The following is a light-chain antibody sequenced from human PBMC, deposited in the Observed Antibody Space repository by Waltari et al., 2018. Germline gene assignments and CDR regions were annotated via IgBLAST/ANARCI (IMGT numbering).Light chain of an antibody. J-gene: IGKJ4*01. CDR2: KAS. CDR3: QQYNSYSLLT. V-gene: IGKV1-5*03. Sequence: CRDSQSISKWLAWYKQKPGKAPNLLIYKASTVESGVPSRFSGSGSGTDFTLTISSLQPDDFATYYCQQYNSYSLLTFGGGTKIEIK. CDR1: QSISKW.